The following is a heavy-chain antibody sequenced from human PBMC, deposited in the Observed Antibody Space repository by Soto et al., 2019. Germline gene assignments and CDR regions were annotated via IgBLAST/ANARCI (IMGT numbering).Heavy chain of an antibody. CDR1: GYTCHTYG. D-gene: IGHD3-3*01. CDR3: ARDPHEFWTSYWFDP. J-gene: IGHJ5*02. CDR2: ISAYDGKT. Sequence: ASVKVSCQTSGYTCHTYGINWVRQALGQGLELRGWISAYDGKTTYAEKFQGRVTLTTDTSTSTAYMELRSLRSDDPAIYNCARDPHEFWTSYWFDPWGQGTPVTVSS. V-gene: IGHV1-18*01.